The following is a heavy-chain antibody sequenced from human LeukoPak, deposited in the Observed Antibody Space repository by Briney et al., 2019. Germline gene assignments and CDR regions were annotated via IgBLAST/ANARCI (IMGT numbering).Heavy chain of an antibody. V-gene: IGHV1-2*02. CDR3: ARGGVPWELSCFY. Sequence: ASVKVSCTASGYTFTGYYTHWVRQAPGQGLEWMGWINPNTGGTNYAQKFQGRVTMTRDTSISTAYMELSRLRSDDTAVYYCARGGVPWELSCFYWGQGTLVTVPS. D-gene: IGHD1-26*01. J-gene: IGHJ4*02. CDR1: GYTFTGYY. CDR2: INPNTGGT.